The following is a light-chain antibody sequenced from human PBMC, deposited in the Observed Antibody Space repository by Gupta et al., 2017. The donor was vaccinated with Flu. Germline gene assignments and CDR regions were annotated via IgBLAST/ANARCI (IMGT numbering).Light chain of an antibody. CDR1: SSDVGGYNF. J-gene: IGLJ2*01. CDR2: EVT. CDR3: ASFTTSSTVV. V-gene: IGLV2-14*01. Sequence: GKSITISCTGTSSDVGGYNFVSWYQQYPGKAPKLLIYEVTNRPSGVSDRFSGSRSGNTASLTISGLQAEDETYYYCASFTTSSTVVFGGGTKLTVL.